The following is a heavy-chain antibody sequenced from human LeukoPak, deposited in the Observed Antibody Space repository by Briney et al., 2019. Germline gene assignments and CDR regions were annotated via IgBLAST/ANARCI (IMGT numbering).Heavy chain of an antibody. D-gene: IGHD1-20*01. CDR2: IIPIFGTA. V-gene: IGHV1-69*05. Sequence: SVKVSCKASGGTLSSYAISWVRQAPGQGLEWMGGIIPIFGTANYAQKFQGRVTITTDESTSTAYMELSSLRSEDTAVYYCARTPAPTYNWNYFDYWGQGTLVTVSS. J-gene: IGHJ4*02. CDR3: ARTPAPTYNWNYFDY. CDR1: GGTLSSYA.